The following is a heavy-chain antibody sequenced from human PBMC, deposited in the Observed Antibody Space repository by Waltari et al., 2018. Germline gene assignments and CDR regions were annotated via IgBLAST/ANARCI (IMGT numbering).Heavy chain of an antibody. CDR1: GYTFTSYD. CDR2: MNPNRGNT. D-gene: IGHD3-10*01. J-gene: IGHJ4*02. CDR3: ARGRRGSGSYYNELLGY. V-gene: IGHV1-8*01. Sequence: QVQLVQSGAEVKKPGASVKVSCKASGYTFTSYDINWVRQATGQGLEWMGWMNPNRGNTGYAQKFQGRVTMTRNTSISTAYMELSSLRSEDTAVYYCARGRRGSGSYYNELLGYWGQGTLVTVSS.